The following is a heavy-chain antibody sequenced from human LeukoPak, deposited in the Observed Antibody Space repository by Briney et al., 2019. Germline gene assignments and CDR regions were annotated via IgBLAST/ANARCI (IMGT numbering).Heavy chain of an antibody. CDR1: GGSFSGNY. CDR3: ARDRTLMAGAFDI. V-gene: IGHV4-34*01. CDR2: INHSGST. J-gene: IGHJ3*02. D-gene: IGHD2-8*01. Sequence: SDTLSLTCDVYGGSFSGNYWSWIRQPPGKGLEWIGEINHSGSTNYNPSLKSRVTISVDTSKNQFSLKLSSVTAADTAVYYCARDRTLMAGAFDIWGQGTMVTVSS.